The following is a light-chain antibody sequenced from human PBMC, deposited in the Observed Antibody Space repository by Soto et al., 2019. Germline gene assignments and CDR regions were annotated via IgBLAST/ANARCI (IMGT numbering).Light chain of an antibody. V-gene: IGKV3-20*01. Sequence: EIVLTQSPGTLSLSPGERATLSCRASQSVSSSYLAWYQQKPGQAPRLLIYDASSRATGIPDRFSGSGSGTDFTLTISRLEPEDFAVYYCQQYGSSPRMYTFGQGTKVEIK. CDR2: DAS. CDR1: QSVSSSY. CDR3: QQYGSSPRMYT. J-gene: IGKJ2*01.